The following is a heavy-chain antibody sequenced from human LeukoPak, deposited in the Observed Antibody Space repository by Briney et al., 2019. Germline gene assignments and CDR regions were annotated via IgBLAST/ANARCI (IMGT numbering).Heavy chain of an antibody. CDR2: ISAYNGNT. J-gene: IGHJ5*02. V-gene: IGHV1-18*01. CDR1: GYTFTSYG. Sequence: WASVKVSCKASGYTFTSYGISWVRQAPGQGLEWMGWISAYNGNTNYAQKLQGRVTMTTDTSTSTAYMELRSLRSDDTAVYYCARDRETGTSREVNWFDPWGQGTLVTVSS. CDR3: ARDRETGTSREVNWFDP. D-gene: IGHD1-7*01.